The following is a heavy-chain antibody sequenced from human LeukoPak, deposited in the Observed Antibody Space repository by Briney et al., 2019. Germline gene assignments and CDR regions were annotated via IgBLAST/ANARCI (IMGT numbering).Heavy chain of an antibody. D-gene: IGHD3-10*01. V-gene: IGHV1-8*01. J-gene: IGHJ5*02. CDR1: GYTFTSND. CDR2: MNPNSGNT. CDR3: ARGSILLWFGESYGT. Sequence: AASVRVSCKASGYTFTSNDINWVRQATGQGLEWMGWMNPNSGNTAYAQKFQGRVTMTRNTSISTAYMELSSLRSEDTAVYYCARGSILLWFGESYGTWGQGTLVTVSS.